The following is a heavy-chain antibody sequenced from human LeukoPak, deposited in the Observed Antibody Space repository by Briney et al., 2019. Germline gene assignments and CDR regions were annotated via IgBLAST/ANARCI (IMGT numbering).Heavy chain of an antibody. D-gene: IGHD5-18*01. V-gene: IGHV4-59*12. CDR3: ARAGYSYGYRSDYGMDV. J-gene: IGHJ6*02. CDR2: IYYSGST. CDR1: GGSISRYY. Sequence: SETLSLTCTVSGGSISRYYWSWIRQPPGKGLEWIGYIYYSGSTNYNPSLKSRVTISVDTSKNQFSLKLSSVTAADTAVYYCARAGYSYGYRSDYGMDVWGQGTTVTVSS.